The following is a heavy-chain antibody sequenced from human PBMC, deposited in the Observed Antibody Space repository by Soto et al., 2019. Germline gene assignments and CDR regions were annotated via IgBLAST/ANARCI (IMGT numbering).Heavy chain of an antibody. D-gene: IGHD3-3*01. Sequence: GGSLRLSCAASGFTFSSYSMNWVRQAPGKGLEWVSYISSSSSTIYYADSVKGRFTISRDNAKNSLYLQMNSLRAEDTAVYYCARDPVFGVAKNRSVRARLIRNDGYWGQGTLVTVSS. CDR2: ISSSSSTI. CDR3: ARDPVFGVAKNRSVRARLIRNDGY. J-gene: IGHJ4*02. CDR1: GFTFSSYS. V-gene: IGHV3-48*01.